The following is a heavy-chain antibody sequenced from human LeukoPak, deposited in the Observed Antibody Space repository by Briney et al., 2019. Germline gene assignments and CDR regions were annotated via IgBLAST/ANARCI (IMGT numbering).Heavy chain of an antibody. V-gene: IGHV3-23*01. J-gene: IGHJ6*03. CDR2: ISGSGIST. D-gene: IGHD4-11*01. CDR1: GFTFSDYG. CDR3: AREKVTTDNYYYMDV. Sequence: GGLRLSCAAAGFTFSDYGMNWVRQAPGKGLEWVSGISGSGISTYYADSVKGRFTISRDNSKNTLYLQMNSLRAEDTALYYCAREKVTTDNYYYMDVWGKGTTVTVSS.